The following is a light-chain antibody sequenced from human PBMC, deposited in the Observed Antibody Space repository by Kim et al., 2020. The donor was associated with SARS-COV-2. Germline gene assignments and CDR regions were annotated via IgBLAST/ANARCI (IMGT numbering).Light chain of an antibody. V-gene: IGKV3-15*01. CDR1: QSVSSK. J-gene: IGKJ2*01. CDR3: QQYNNWPPMYT. Sequence: SPGERATLACRASQSVSSKLAWYQQKRGQGPRLLIYGASTRATGVPERFSGSGSGTEFTLTISSLQSEDFAVYYCQQYNNWPPMYTFGQGTKLEI. CDR2: GAS.